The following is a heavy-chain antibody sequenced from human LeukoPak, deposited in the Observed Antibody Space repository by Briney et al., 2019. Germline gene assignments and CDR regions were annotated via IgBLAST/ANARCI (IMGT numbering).Heavy chain of an antibody. CDR1: GYSISSSNW. J-gene: IGHJ4*02. CDR3: AKSVDGGSSPFDY. Sequence: SETLSLTCAVSGYSISSSNWWGWIRQPPGKGLEWIGYIYYSGNTHYNPSLKSRVTMSVDTSKNQFSLKLSSVTAVDTAIYYCAKSVDGGSSPFDYWGQGTLVTVSS. CDR2: IYYSGNT. V-gene: IGHV4-28*01. D-gene: IGHD4-23*01.